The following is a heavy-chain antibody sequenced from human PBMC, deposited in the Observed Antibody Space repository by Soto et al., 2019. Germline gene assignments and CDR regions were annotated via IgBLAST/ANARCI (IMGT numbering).Heavy chain of an antibody. CDR1: GGSISSYY. Sequence: SETLSLTCTVSGGSISSYYWSWIRQPPGKGLEWIGYIYYSGSTNYNPSLQGRVTVTTDTSTSTAYMDLRSLRSDDTAVYYCARAAYSSGWYFDYWGQGTLVTVSS. J-gene: IGHJ4*02. CDR3: ARAAYSSGWYFDY. V-gene: IGHV4-59*01. D-gene: IGHD6-19*01. CDR2: IYYSGST.